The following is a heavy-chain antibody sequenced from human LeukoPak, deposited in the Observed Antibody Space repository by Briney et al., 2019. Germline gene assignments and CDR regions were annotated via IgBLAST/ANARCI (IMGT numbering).Heavy chain of an antibody. V-gene: IGHV1-2*02. CDR2: INPNSGGT. Sequence: GASVKVSCKASGYTFTGYYMHWVRQAPGQGLEWMGWINPNSGGTNYAQKFQGRVTMTRDTSISTAYMELSRLRSDDTAVYYCARPGPLVPITMVRGDSFDYWGQGTLVTVSS. CDR3: ARPGPLVPITMVRGDSFDY. D-gene: IGHD3-10*01. CDR1: GYTFTGYY. J-gene: IGHJ4*02.